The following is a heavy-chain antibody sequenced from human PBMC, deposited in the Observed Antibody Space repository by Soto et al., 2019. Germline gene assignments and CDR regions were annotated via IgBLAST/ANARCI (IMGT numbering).Heavy chain of an antibody. D-gene: IGHD5-12*01. V-gene: IGHV4-39*01. CDR1: GGSFDSSDYY. CDR2: ISYRGTT. CDR3: ARHFRNRGYCNGISCYDRIDC. J-gene: IGHJ4*02. Sequence: SETLSLTCTVSGGSFDSSDYYWGWLRQPPGKGLEWIGSISYRGTTYYNPSLKSRVTISVDTSKNQFSLRLSSVTAADTAVYYCARHFRNRGYCNGISCYDRIDCWGQGAQVTVSS.